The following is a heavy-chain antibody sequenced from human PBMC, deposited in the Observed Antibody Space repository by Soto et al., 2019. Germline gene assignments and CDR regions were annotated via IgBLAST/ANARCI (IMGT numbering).Heavy chain of an antibody. CDR1: GYTFTGYY. CDR3: ARSDFYCTNGVCYFGYGMDV. J-gene: IGHJ6*02. Sequence: GASVKISCKASGYTFTGYYMHWVRQAPAQGLEWMGWINPNSGGTNYAQKFQGWVTMTRDTSISTAYMELSGLRSDDTAVYYCARSDFYCTNGVCYFGYGMDVWGQGTTVTV. D-gene: IGHD2-8*01. V-gene: IGHV1-2*04. CDR2: INPNSGGT.